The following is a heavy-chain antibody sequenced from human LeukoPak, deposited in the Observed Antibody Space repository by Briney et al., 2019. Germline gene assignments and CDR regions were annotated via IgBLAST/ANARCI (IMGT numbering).Heavy chain of an antibody. CDR1: GGSMSHYY. J-gene: IGHJ3*02. CDR2: NYYSGSP. D-gene: IGHD1-26*01. V-gene: IGHV4-59*01. Sequence: SETLSLTCTVSGGSMSHYYWSWIRQPPGKGLELIGYNYYSGSPNYNPSLKNRVTISVDTSKNQFSLNLKSVTAADTAVYYCARVGARDTFDIWGQGTMVTVSS. CDR3: ARVGARDTFDI.